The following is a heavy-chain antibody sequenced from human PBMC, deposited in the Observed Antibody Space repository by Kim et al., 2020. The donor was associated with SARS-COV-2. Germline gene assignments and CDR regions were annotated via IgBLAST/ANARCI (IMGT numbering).Heavy chain of an antibody. J-gene: IGHJ4*02. D-gene: IGHD1-26*01. CDR1: GFTFSTSP. V-gene: IGHV3-23*01. CDR3: AKGGINSGFDY. Sequence: GGSLRLSCAASGFTFSTSPMGWVRQAPGKGLEWVSRISWDGLRTYYADSVTGRVTMSSDKSRNTLYLNMNNLRVEDTAVYYCAKGGINSGFDYWSQGTQV. CDR2: ISWDGLRT.